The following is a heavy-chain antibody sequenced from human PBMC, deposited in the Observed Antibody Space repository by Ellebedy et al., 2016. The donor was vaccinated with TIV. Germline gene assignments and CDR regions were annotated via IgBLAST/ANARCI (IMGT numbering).Heavy chain of an antibody. CDR1: GFTFSSYD. Sequence: GESLKISCAASGFTFSSYDMNWVRQAPGKGLEWVSYISSSSSTIYYADSVKGRFTISRDNAKNSLYLQMNSLRDEDTAVYYCARDHVAVRGPTRFTVADYWGQGTLVTVSS. CDR2: ISSSSSTI. V-gene: IGHV3-48*02. CDR3: ARDHVAVRGPTRFTVADY. J-gene: IGHJ4*02. D-gene: IGHD3-10*01.